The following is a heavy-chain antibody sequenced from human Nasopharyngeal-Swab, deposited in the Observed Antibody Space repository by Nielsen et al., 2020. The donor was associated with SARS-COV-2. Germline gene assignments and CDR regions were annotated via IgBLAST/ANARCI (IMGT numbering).Heavy chain of an antibody. Sequence: GESLKISCAASEFTFSSYAMSWVRQAPGKGLEWVSAISGSGGGTYYADSVKGRFTISRDNSKNTLYLQMNSLRAEDTAVYYCAKVDYGSGSYSPYYWGQGTLVTVSS. V-gene: IGHV3-23*01. CDR1: EFTFSSYA. CDR3: AKVDYGSGSYSPYY. J-gene: IGHJ4*02. D-gene: IGHD3-10*01. CDR2: ISGSGGGT.